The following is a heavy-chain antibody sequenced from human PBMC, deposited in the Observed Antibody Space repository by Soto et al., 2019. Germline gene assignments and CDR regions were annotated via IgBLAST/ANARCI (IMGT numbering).Heavy chain of an antibody. CDR2: IKSKTDGGTT. Sequence: GSLRLSCAASGFTFMNAWMGCVLQSPVKVLEWVGRIKSKTDGGTTDYAAPVKGRFTISRDDSKNTLYLQMNSLKTEDTAVYYCTTSVIWGIAVVGSVYWGQGTLVTVSS. CDR1: GFTFMNAW. J-gene: IGHJ4*02. CDR3: TTSVIWGIAVVGSVY. V-gene: IGHV3-15*01. D-gene: IGHD6-19*01.